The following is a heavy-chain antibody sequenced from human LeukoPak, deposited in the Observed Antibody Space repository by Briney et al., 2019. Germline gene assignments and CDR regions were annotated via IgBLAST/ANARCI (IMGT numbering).Heavy chain of an antibody. J-gene: IGHJ4*02. CDR1: GYTFTSYD. V-gene: IGHV1-8*01. D-gene: IGHD6-13*01. Sequence: ASVKVSCKASGYTFTSYDINWVRQATGQGLEWMGWMNPNSGNTGYAQKFQGRVTMTGNTSISTAYMELSSLRSEDTAVYYCAVPIAAAGSIDYWGQGTLVTVAS. CDR3: AVPIAAAGSIDY. CDR2: MNPNSGNT.